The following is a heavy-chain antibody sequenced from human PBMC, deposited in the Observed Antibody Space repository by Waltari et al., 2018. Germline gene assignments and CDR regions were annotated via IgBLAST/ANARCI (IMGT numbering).Heavy chain of an antibody. J-gene: IGHJ6*03. Sequence: QVQLVQSGAEVKKPGASVKVSCKASGYTFTSYDINWVRQATGQGLEWMGWMNPNSGNTGYAQKFQGRVTMTRNTSISTAYMELSSLRSEDTAVYYCARAGSSGWYGYYYYYYMDVWGKGTTVTVSS. CDR3: ARAGSSGWYGYYYYYYMDV. V-gene: IGHV1-8*01. CDR2: MNPNSGNT. D-gene: IGHD6-19*01. CDR1: GYTFTSYD.